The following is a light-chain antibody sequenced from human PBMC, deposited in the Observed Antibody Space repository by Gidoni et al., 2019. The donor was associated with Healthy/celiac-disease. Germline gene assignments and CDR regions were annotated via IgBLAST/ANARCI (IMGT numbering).Light chain of an antibody. CDR3: QQYYSFPPT. V-gene: IGKV1D-8*01. J-gene: IGKJ1*01. CDR2: ASS. CDR1: QGISSY. Sequence: VIWVTQSPSLLSASTGDRVTISCQMRQGISSYLAWYQQKPGKAPELLIYASSTLQSGVPSRFSGSSSATYSPLTISCLQSEYFATYCCQQYYSFPPTFGQGTKVEIK.